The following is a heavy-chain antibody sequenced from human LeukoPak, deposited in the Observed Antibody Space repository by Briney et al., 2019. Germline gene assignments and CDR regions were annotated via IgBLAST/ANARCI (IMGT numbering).Heavy chain of an antibody. CDR1: GFTFDDYA. CDR3: APTTVTTLDYFDF. CDR2: ISGDGGST. D-gene: IGHD4-17*01. V-gene: IGHV3-43*02. Sequence: GGSLRLSCAASGFTFDDYAMHWVRQAPGKGLEWVSLISGDGGSTYYADSVKGRFTISRDNSKNTLYLQTNSLRTGDTAVYYCAPTTVTTLDYFDFWGQGTLVTVSS. J-gene: IGHJ4*02.